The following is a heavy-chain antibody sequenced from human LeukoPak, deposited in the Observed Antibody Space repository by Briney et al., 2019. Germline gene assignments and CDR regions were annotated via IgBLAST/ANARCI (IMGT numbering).Heavy chain of an antibody. J-gene: IGHJ4*02. Sequence: GGSLRLSCAASGFTFSSNVMSWVRRAPGKGLEWVSSITGSGGSIYYADSVKGRFTSSRDNSKNTLYLQMSSLRAEDTAVYYCARRQPLRYLDFWGQGTLVTVSS. CDR3: ARRQPLRYLDF. CDR2: ITGSGGSI. V-gene: IGHV3-23*01. D-gene: IGHD3-9*01. CDR1: GFTFSSNV.